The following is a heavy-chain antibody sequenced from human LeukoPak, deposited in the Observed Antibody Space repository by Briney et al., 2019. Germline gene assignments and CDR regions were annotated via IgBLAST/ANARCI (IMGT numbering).Heavy chain of an antibody. CDR1: GGSISSSSYY. Sequence: SETLSLTCTVSGGSISSSSYYWNWIRQPPGKGLEWIGYIYYSGTTNYNPSLKSRVTISIDTSKNQFSLKLNSVTAADTAVYYCARGEVGPTPDFDYWGQGTLVTVSS. CDR3: ARGEVGPTPDFDY. V-gene: IGHV4-61*01. J-gene: IGHJ4*02. D-gene: IGHD1-26*01. CDR2: IYYSGTT.